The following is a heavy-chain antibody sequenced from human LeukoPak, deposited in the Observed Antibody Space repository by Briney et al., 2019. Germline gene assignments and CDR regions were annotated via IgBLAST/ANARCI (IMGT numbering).Heavy chain of an antibody. CDR2: IIPIFGTA. Sequence: SVKASCKASGGTFSSYAISWVRQAPGQGLEWMGGIIPIFGTANYAQKFQGRVTITADESTSTAYMELSSLRSEDTAVYYCAKSYYYDSRGYYFDYWGQGTLVTVPS. CDR1: GGTFSSYA. J-gene: IGHJ4*02. V-gene: IGHV1-69*13. D-gene: IGHD3-22*01. CDR3: AKSYYYDSRGYYFDY.